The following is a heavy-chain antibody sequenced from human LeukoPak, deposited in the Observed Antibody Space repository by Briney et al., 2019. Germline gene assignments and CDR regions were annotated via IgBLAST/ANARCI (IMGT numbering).Heavy chain of an antibody. CDR3: ARDKSGSYSHYYGMDV. J-gene: IGHJ6*02. CDR2: INPSGGST. Sequence: ASVKVSCKASGYTFTSYYMHWVRQAPGQGLEWMGIINPSGGSTSYAQKFQGRVTMTRDTSTSTVYMELSSLRSDDTAVYYCARDKSGSYSHYYGMDVWGQGTTVTVSS. CDR1: GYTFTSYY. D-gene: IGHD3-10*01. V-gene: IGHV1-46*01.